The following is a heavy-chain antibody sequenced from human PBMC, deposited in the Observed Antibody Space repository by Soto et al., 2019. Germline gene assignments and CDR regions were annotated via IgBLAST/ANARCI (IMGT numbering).Heavy chain of an antibody. CDR1: GFTFNTYA. Sequence: EVQLLESGGGLVQPGESLTLSCAASGFTFNTYAMTWARRAPGKGLEWVSAISGSGATTYAADSVKGRFTTSRDNSKNTLYLQMNSLRAEDTAIYYCAKGRGGAYYYYGLDVWGQGTTVTVSS. CDR2: ISGSGATT. J-gene: IGHJ6*02. CDR3: AKGRGGAYYYYGLDV. D-gene: IGHD3-10*01. V-gene: IGHV3-23*01.